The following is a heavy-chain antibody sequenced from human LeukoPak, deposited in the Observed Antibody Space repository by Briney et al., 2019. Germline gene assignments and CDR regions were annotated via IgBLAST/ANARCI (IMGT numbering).Heavy chain of an antibody. CDR1: GFTFSSYA. Sequence: GGSLRLSCAASGFTFSSYALHWVRQAPGKGLEWVAVISYDGTNKYYGASVKGRFTNSRDNSKNTLYLQMNSLRAEDTAVYYCARAFGSYFDYWGQGTLVTVSS. D-gene: IGHD3-3*01. V-gene: IGHV3-30-3*01. J-gene: IGHJ4*02. CDR3: ARAFGSYFDY. CDR2: ISYDGTNK.